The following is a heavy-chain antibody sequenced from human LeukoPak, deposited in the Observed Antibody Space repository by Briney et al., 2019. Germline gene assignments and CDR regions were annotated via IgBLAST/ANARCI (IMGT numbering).Heavy chain of an antibody. CDR2: IYYSGRT. V-gene: IGHV4-61*01. D-gene: IGHD5-18*01. J-gene: IGHJ4*02. CDR1: GGSVSSGSYY. CDR3: ARAPPSTTMVSN. Sequence: PSETLSLTCTVSGGSVSSGSYYWSWIRQPPGKGLEWIGYIYYSGRTTYNPSLKSRVTISVDTSKNQFSLKLSSVTAADTAVYYCARAPPSTTMVSNWSQGTLVTVSS.